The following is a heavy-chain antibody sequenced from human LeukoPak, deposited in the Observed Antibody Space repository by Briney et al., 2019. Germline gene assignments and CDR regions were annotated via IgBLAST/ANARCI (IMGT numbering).Heavy chain of an antibody. D-gene: IGHD3-10*01. CDR1: GGSISSSSYY. CDR2: IYYSGST. CDR3: ARHDYYGSLWFDP. Sequence: SETLSLTCTVSGGSISSSSYYWGWIRQPPGKGLEWIGSIYYSGSTYYNPSLKSRVTISVDTSKNQFSLKLSSVTAADTAVYYCARHDYYGSLWFDPWGQGTLVTVSS. V-gene: IGHV4-39*01. J-gene: IGHJ5*02.